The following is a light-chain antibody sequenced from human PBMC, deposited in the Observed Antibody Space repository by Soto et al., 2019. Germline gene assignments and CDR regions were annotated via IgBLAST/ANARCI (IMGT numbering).Light chain of an antibody. CDR1: QSVRSN. Sequence: EMVMTQSPAILSVSPGERATLSCRASQSVRSNLAWYQQKPGQAPRLLIYGASTRATGIPARFSGSGSGTEFTLTISSLQSEDFAVYYCQQYNNWLRTFGQGTKVEIK. CDR3: QQYNNWLRT. J-gene: IGKJ1*01. CDR2: GAS. V-gene: IGKV3-15*01.